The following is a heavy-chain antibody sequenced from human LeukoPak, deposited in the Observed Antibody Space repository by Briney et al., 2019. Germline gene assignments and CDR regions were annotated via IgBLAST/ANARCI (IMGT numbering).Heavy chain of an antibody. CDR2: IKSKTDGGTT. J-gene: IGHJ4*02. CDR3: TAGDYVPFFDY. Sequence: GGSLRLSCAASGFTFSNAWLSWVRQAPGKGLEWVGRIKSKTDGGTTDYAAPVKGRFTISRDDSKNTLYLQMNSLKTEDTAVYYCTAGDYVPFFDYWGQGTLVTVSS. CDR1: GFTFSNAW. D-gene: IGHD3-16*01. V-gene: IGHV3-15*01.